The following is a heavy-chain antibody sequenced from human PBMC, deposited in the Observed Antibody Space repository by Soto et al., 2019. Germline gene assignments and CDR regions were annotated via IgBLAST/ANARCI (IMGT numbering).Heavy chain of an antibody. D-gene: IGHD4-17*01. CDR1: GYTFTSYG. J-gene: IGHJ5*02. Sequence: QVQLVQSGAEVKKPGASVKVSCKASGYTFTSYGISWVRQAPGQGLEWMGWISAYNGNTNYAQKLQGRVTMTTDTSTSTAYMELRSLRSADTAVYYCAGESTTVVTPFSNWFDPWGQGTLVTVSS. CDR3: AGESTTVVTPFSNWFDP. CDR2: ISAYNGNT. V-gene: IGHV1-18*01.